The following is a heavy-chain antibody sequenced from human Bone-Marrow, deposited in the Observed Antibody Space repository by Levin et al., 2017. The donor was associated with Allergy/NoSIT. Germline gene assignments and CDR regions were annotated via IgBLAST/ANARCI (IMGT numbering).Heavy chain of an antibody. J-gene: IGHJ3*02. CDR3: AKSVAATVFDASDI. Sequence: EASVKVSCAASGFTFSKYEMSWVRQAPGKGLEWVSGISGSGGSYYADSVKGRFTISRDNFENILYLQMNSLRDEDTAVYYCAKSVAATVFDASDIWGQGTMVTVSS. CDR2: ISGSGGS. D-gene: IGHD2-15*01. CDR1: GFTFSKYE. V-gene: IGHV3-23*01.